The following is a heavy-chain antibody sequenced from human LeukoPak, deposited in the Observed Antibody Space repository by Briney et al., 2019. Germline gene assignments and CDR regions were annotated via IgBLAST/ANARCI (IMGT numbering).Heavy chain of an antibody. CDR3: ASLYSSGWFQGFDP. CDR2: ISSSSSYI. D-gene: IGHD6-19*01. Sequence: PGGSLRLSCAASGFTFSSYSMNWVRQAPGKGLEWVSSISSSSSYIYYADSVKGRFTISRDSAKNSLFLQMNSLRVEDTAVYYCASLYSSGWFQGFDPWGQGTLVTVSS. CDR1: GFTFSSYS. J-gene: IGHJ5*02. V-gene: IGHV3-21*01.